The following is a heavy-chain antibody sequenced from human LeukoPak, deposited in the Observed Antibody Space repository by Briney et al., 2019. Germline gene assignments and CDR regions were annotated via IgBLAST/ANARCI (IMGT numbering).Heavy chain of an antibody. D-gene: IGHD2-21*02. J-gene: IGHJ6*02. V-gene: IGHV1-69*04. Sequence: ASVKVSCKASGYNFISYCMHWVRQAPGQGLEWMGRIIPILGIANYAQKFQGRVTITADKSTSTAYMELSSLRSEDTAVYYCARDRGYCGGDWYSFGYYYYGMDVWGQGTTVTVSS. CDR3: ARDRGYCGGDWYSFGYYYYGMDV. CDR2: IIPILGIA. CDR1: GYNFISYC.